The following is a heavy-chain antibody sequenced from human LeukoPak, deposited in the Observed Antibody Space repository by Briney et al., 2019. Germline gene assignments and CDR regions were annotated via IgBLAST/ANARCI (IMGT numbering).Heavy chain of an antibody. V-gene: IGHV3-9*01. CDR3: ARGLGGDQGYFDL. Sequence: QPGGSLRLSCAASGFIFEDDAMHWVRHAPGKGLEWVSGISWNSGSLAYADSVKGRFTISRDNAKNSLYLQMNSLRTEDTALYYCARGLGGDQGYFDLWGRGTLATVSS. CDR1: GFIFEDDA. D-gene: IGHD3-10*01. CDR2: ISWNSGSL. J-gene: IGHJ2*01.